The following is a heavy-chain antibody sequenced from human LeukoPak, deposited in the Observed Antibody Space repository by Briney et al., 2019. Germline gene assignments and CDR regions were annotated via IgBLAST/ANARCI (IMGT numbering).Heavy chain of an antibody. J-gene: IGHJ4*02. CDR3: AREWLRSKRTFDY. Sequence: PGGSLRLSCAASGFTFSSYSMNWVRQAPGKGLEWVSSISGSSTYIYYADSVKGRFTISRDNAKNSLYLQMNSLRAEDTAVYYCAREWLRSKRTFDYWGQGTLVTVSS. D-gene: IGHD3-22*01. CDR2: ISGSSTYI. CDR1: GFTFSSYS. V-gene: IGHV3-21*01.